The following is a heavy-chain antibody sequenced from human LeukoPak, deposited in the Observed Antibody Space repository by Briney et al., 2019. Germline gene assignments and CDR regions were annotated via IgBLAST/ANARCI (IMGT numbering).Heavy chain of an antibody. Sequence: SAPTLVNPTQTRTLTCTFSGFSLSTSGMCVSWIRQPPGKALQWLALIDWDDDKYYSTSLKTRLTISNDTTKNQVVPTMPNMDPVDTATYYCARIEIGTTSGYDYWGQGTLVTVSS. CDR1: GFSLSTSGMC. CDR3: ARIEIGTTSGYDY. CDR2: IDWDDDK. V-gene: IGHV2-70*01. D-gene: IGHD1-1*01. J-gene: IGHJ4*02.